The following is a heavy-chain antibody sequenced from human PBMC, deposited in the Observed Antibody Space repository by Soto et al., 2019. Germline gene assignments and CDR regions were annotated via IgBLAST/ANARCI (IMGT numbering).Heavy chain of an antibody. V-gene: IGHV1-8*01. J-gene: IGHJ5*02. D-gene: IGHD1-20*01. CDR1: GYMFSTYD. CDR3: ARDHRYNWNDEGWFDP. Sequence: QVQLVQSGAEVKKPGASVKVSCKASGYMFSTYDINWVRQAPGQGLERRGWLNPNSGNTGYAQKFQGRVTMTRNTSINTAYMELSSLGSDDTAVYYCARDHRYNWNDEGWFDPWGQGTLVTVSS. CDR2: LNPNSGNT.